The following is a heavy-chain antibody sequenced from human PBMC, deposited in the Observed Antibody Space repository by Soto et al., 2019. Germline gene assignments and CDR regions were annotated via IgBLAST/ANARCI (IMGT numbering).Heavy chain of an antibody. CDR2: SKSKTDGGTI. V-gene: IGHV3-15*01. Sequence: GGSLRLSCGASGFTFSEAWMSWVRQAPGKGLEWVGRSKSKTDGGTIDYAAPVKGRFSISRDDSKNTLYLQMNSLRTQDTGVYYCTTDPYDSSGYYRGSFDCGGHGTLVTGSS. D-gene: IGHD3-22*01. J-gene: IGHJ4*01. CDR3: TTDPYDSSGYYRGSFDC. CDR1: GFTFSEAW.